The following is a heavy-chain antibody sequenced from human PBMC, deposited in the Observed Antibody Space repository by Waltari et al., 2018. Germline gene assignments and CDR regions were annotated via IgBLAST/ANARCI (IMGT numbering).Heavy chain of an antibody. CDR2: IIPILGIA. Sequence: QVQLVQSGAEVKKPGSSVKVSCKASGGTFSSYAISWVRQAPGQGLEWMGGIIPILGIANYGQKFQGRVTITADKSTSTAYMELSSLRSEDTAVYYCAREGTPGTMIVEPEYFQHWGQGTLVTVSS. J-gene: IGHJ1*01. D-gene: IGHD3-22*01. CDR1: GGTFSSYA. CDR3: AREGTPGTMIVEPEYFQH. V-gene: IGHV1-69*10.